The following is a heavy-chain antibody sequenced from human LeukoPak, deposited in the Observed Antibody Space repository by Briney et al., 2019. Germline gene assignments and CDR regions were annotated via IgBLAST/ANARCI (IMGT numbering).Heavy chain of an antibody. J-gene: IGHJ4*02. CDR1: GYSISSGYY. V-gene: IGHV4-38-2*02. CDR2: IYHGGST. D-gene: IGHD4-23*01. CDR3: ATEISGITTLVTRPFDY. Sequence: PETLSLTCAVSGYSISSGYYWGWIRQPPGRGLDWIGSIYHGGSTYYNPSLKSRVTISVDTSKNQFSLKLSSVTAADTAVYYCATEISGITTLVTRPFDYWGQGILVTVSS.